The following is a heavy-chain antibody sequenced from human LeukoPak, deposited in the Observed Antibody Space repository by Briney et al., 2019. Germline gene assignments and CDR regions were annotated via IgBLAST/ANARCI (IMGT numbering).Heavy chain of an antibody. CDR2: INHSGST. D-gene: IGHD1-26*01. J-gene: IGHJ4*02. Sequence: KASETLSLTCTVSGGSISSYYWSWIRQPAGKGLEWIGEINHSGSTNYNPSLKSRVTISVDTSKNQFSLKLSSVTAADTAVYYCARGPSGSYFSFDYWGQGTLVTVSS. CDR3: ARGPSGSYFSFDY. V-gene: IGHV4-34*01. CDR1: GGSISSYY.